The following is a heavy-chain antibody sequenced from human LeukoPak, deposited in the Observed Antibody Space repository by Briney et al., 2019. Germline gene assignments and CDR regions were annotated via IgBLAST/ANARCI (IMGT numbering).Heavy chain of an antibody. D-gene: IGHD7-27*01. CDR3: ARGSRGDGAAFDI. J-gene: IGHJ3*02. CDR1: GGSISSYY. V-gene: IGHV4-59*01. Sequence: SETLSLTCTVSGGSISSYYWSWIRQPPGKGLEWIGYIYYSGNTNYNPSLKSRVAISVDTSNNQFSLNLNFVTAADTAVYYCARGSRGDGAAFDIWGQGTLVTVSS. CDR2: IYYSGNT.